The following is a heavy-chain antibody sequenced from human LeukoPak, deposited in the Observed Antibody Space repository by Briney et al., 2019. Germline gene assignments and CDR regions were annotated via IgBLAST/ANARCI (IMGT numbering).Heavy chain of an antibody. CDR3: ARGVGNWNYDS. Sequence: GGSLRLSCTASGFTFSSYAIHWARQAPGKGLEWVAVISIDGNNKFFADSVKGRFTISRDNSKNTVYLQMNSLRGEDTAVYYCARGVGNWNYDSWGQGSLDIVSS. CDR2: ISIDGNNK. V-gene: IGHV3-30-3*01. J-gene: IGHJ5*01. CDR1: GFTFSSYA. D-gene: IGHD1-7*01.